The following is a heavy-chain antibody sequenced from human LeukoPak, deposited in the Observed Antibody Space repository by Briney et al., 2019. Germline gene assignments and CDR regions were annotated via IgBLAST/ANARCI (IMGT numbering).Heavy chain of an antibody. CDR2: IYHSGHT. CDR3: ARDDDTNWFDP. J-gene: IGHJ5*02. V-gene: IGHV4-38-2*02. CDR1: GFSISSDYY. Sequence: PSETLSLTCTVSGFSISSDYYWGWIRQPPGKALEWIGSIYHSGHTYYNPSLKSRVTISVDTSKNQFSLKLNSVTAADTAVYYCARDDDTNWFDPWGQGTLVTVSS. D-gene: IGHD3-9*01.